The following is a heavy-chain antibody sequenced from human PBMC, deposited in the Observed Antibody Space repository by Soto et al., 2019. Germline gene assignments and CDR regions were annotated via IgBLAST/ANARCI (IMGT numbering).Heavy chain of an antibody. CDR1: GYIFTSYW. V-gene: IGHV5-51*01. Sequence: GESLKISCKGSGYIFTSYWIGWVRQMPGKGLEWMGIIYPGDSDTRYSPSFQGQVAISADKSISTAYLQWSSLKASDTAMYYCARRHYYDSSGYYFDYWGQGTLVTVSS. CDR2: IYPGDSDT. J-gene: IGHJ4*02. CDR3: ARRHYYDSSGYYFDY. D-gene: IGHD3-22*01.